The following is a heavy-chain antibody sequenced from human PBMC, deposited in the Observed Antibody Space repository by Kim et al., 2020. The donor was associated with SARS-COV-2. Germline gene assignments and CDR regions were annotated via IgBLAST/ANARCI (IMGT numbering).Heavy chain of an antibody. D-gene: IGHD1-26*01. J-gene: IGHJ4*02. Sequence: SVKGRFTISRDNAKNSLYLQMNSLRAEDTAVYYCARDGLKIVGATKGFDYWGQGTLVTVSS. V-gene: IGHV3-21*01. CDR3: ARDGLKIVGATKGFDY.